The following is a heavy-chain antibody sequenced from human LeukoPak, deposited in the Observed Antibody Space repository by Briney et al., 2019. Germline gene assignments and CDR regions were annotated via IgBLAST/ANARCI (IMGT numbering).Heavy chain of an antibody. Sequence: PGGSLRLSCAASGFTFSSYAMSWVRQAPGKGLEWVSAISGSGGGTYYADSVKGRFTISRDNANNSLYLQMNSLRAEDTAVYYCARERGAGLSSSWVDYWGQGTLVTVSS. CDR2: ISGSGGGT. D-gene: IGHD6-13*01. V-gene: IGHV3-23*01. CDR3: ARERGAGLSSSWVDY. J-gene: IGHJ4*02. CDR1: GFTFSSYA.